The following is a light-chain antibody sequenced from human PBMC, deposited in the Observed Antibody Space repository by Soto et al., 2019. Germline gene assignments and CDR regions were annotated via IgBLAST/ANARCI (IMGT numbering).Light chain of an antibody. V-gene: IGKV3-15*01. Sequence: EIVMTQSPATLSVSPGERATLSCRASQSVSSNLVWYQQKPGQAPRLLIYGASTRATGIPARFSGSGSGAEFTLTISSLQSEDVAVYYCQQYNNCPTFGPGTKVDIK. CDR1: QSVSSN. J-gene: IGKJ3*01. CDR3: QQYNNCPT. CDR2: GAS.